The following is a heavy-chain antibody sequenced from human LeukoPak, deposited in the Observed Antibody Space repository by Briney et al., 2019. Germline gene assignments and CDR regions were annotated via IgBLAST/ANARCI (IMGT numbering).Heavy chain of an antibody. CDR2: IYYSGST. J-gene: IGHJ4*02. CDR1: GGSISSYY. Sequence: KPSETLSLTCTVSGGSISSYYWSWIRQPPGKGLEWIGYIYYSGSTNYNPSLKSRVTISVDTSKNQFSLKLSSVTAADTAVYYCARAYYYDSSGFLPDYWGQGTLVTVSS. V-gene: IGHV4-59*01. D-gene: IGHD3-22*01. CDR3: ARAYYYDSSGFLPDY.